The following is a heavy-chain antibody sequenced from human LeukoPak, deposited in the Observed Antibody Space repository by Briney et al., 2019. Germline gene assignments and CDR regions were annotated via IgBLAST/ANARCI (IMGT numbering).Heavy chain of an antibody. J-gene: IGHJ4*02. V-gene: IGHV3-9*01. Sequence: GGSLRLSCAAPGFTFDVYAMHWVRQAPGKGLEWVSGISWNSGSIGYADSVKGRFTISRDNAKNSLYLQMNSLRAEDTALYYCAKDQSSGWYKGVDYWGQGTLVTVSS. CDR3: AKDQSSGWYKGVDY. CDR1: GFTFDVYA. CDR2: ISWNSGSI. D-gene: IGHD6-19*01.